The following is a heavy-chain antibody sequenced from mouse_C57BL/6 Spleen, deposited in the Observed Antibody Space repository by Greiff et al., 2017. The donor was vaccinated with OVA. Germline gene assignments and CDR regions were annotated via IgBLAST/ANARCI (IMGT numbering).Heavy chain of an antibody. CDR3: ARRGSNPFAY. J-gene: IGHJ3*01. Sequence: EVQLVESGGDLVKPGGSLKLSCAASGFTFSSYGMSWVRQTPDKRLEWVATISSGGSYTYYPDSVKGRFTISRDNAKNTLYLQMSSLKSEDTAMYYCARRGSNPFAYWGQGTLVTVSA. V-gene: IGHV5-6*01. CDR2: ISSGGSYT. D-gene: IGHD1-1*01. CDR1: GFTFSSYG.